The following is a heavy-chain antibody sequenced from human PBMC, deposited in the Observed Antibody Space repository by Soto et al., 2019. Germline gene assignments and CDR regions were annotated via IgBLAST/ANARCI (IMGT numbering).Heavy chain of an antibody. D-gene: IGHD2-2*01. CDR1: GGYISSYY. Sequence: SETLSLTCTVSGGYISSYYWTWIRQPPGKGLEWIGYIYYNGPTNYNPSLKSRDTMSIDTSKNQFSLKLRAVTAADTAVYYCARAFGTTMPSLFWGQGTLVTVSS. V-gene: IGHV4-59*01. J-gene: IGHJ4*02. CDR2: IYYNGPT. CDR3: ARAFGTTMPSLF.